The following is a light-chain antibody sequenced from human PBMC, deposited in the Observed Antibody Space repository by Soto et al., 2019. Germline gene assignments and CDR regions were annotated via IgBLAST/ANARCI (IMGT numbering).Light chain of an antibody. J-gene: IGLJ1*01. CDR2: DNY. Sequence: QSVLTQPPSVSAAPGQKVTISCSGSSSNIGNNYVSWYQQLPGTAPKLLIYDNYKRPSGIPDRFSGSKSGTSATLGITGLQTGDEGDYYCATWDSSLSAGRVFGSGTNVTVL. V-gene: IGLV1-51*01. CDR1: SSNIGNNY. CDR3: ATWDSSLSAGRV.